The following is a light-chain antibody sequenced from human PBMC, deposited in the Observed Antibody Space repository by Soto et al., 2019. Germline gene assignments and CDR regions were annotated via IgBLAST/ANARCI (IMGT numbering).Light chain of an antibody. CDR2: EVS. CDR1: SSDVGGYNS. V-gene: IGLV2-14*01. Sequence: QSALTQPASVSGSPGQSITISCTGTSSDVGGYNSVSWYQQHPGKAPKLMIYEVSNRPSGVSNRFSGSKSGNTASLTISGLQAEDEADYFCCSYAATFSVFGGGTKLTVL. CDR3: CSYAATFSV. J-gene: IGLJ3*02.